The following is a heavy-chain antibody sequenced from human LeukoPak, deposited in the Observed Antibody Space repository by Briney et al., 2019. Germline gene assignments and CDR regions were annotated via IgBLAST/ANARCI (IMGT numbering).Heavy chain of an antibody. CDR2: TSYDESNK. Sequence: PGRSLRLSCAASAFTFSSYAMYSVRQAPGKGLEWVAVTSYDESNKSYADSVKGRFTISRVNSKNTLYQQMDSLRAEDKDVYYCAKSGGYCSGGSCPGGYYYGMDVWGQGTTVTVSS. CDR3: AKSGGYCSGGSCPGGYYYGMDV. D-gene: IGHD2-15*01. CDR1: AFTFSSYA. V-gene: IGHV3-30*18. J-gene: IGHJ6*02.